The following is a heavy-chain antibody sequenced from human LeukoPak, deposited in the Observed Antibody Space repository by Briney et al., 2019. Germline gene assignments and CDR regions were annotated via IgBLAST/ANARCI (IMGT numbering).Heavy chain of an antibody. CDR2: IIPIFGTA. J-gene: IGHJ6*02. CDR1: GGTFISYA. CDR3: ARDRMGSGYPQDYYYYGMDV. D-gene: IGHD3-22*01. V-gene: IGHV1-69*01. Sequence: ASVKVSCKASGGTFISYAISWVRQAPGQGLEWMGGIIPIFGTANYAQKFQGRVTITADESTGTAYMELSSLRSEDTAVYYCARDRMGSGYPQDYYYYGMDVWGQGTTVTVSS.